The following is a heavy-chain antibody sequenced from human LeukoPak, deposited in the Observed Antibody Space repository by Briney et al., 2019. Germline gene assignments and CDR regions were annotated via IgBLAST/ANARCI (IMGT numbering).Heavy chain of an antibody. CDR2: IYYSGST. Sequence: SETLSLTCTVSGGSISSYYWSWIRRPPGKGLEWIGYIYYSGSTNYNPSLKSRVAISVDTSKNQFSLKLSSVTAADTAVYYCAAGYSSGWYYFDYRGQGTLVTVSS. V-gene: IGHV4-59*01. CDR1: GGSISSYY. CDR3: AAGYSSGWYYFDY. D-gene: IGHD6-19*01. J-gene: IGHJ4*02.